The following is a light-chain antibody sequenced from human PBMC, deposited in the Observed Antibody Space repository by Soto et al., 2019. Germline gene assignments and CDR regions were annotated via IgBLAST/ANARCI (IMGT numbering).Light chain of an antibody. V-gene: IGLV2-14*03. CDR3: SSYTTTTPVV. Sequence: QSALTQPASVSGSPGQSITISCTGTNSDIGAFDYVSWYQHHPGKAPRLLIYDVNNWPSGVSDRFSGSKSGNTASLTISGLQAEDEAFYYCSSYTTTTPVVFVGGTQLTVL. CDR1: NSDIGAFDY. J-gene: IGLJ2*01. CDR2: DVN.